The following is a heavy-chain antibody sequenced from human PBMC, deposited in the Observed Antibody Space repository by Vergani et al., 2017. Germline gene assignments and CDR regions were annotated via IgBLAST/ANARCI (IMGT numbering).Heavy chain of an antibody. J-gene: IGHJ6*03. CDR2: FYYSGST. CDR3: ARGTSYDVSHYYYYMDV. CDR1: GGSISSYY. D-gene: IGHD1-1*01. Sequence: QVQLQESGPGLVKPSETLSLPCTVSGGSISSYYWSWIRPPPGKGLEWIGYFYYSGSTDYNPSLKSRVTISVDTSKNQFSLTLSSVTAADTAVYYCARGTSYDVSHYYYYMDVWGKGTTVTVSS. V-gene: IGHV4-59*01.